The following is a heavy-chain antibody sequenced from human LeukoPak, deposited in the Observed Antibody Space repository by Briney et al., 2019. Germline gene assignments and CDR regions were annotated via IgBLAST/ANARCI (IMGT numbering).Heavy chain of an antibody. CDR3: ARDQDWFDP. CDR2: IKQDGSEK. V-gene: IGHV3-7*01. Sequence: PGGSLRLSCAASGFTVSSNYMSWVRQAPGKGLEWVANIKQDGSEKYYVDSVKGRFTISRDNAKNSLYLQMNSLRAEDTAVYYCARDQDWFDPWGQGTLVTVSS. CDR1: GFTVSSNY. J-gene: IGHJ5*02.